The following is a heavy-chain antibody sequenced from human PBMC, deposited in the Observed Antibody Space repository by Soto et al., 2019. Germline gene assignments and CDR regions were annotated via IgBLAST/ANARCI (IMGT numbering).Heavy chain of an antibody. V-gene: IGHV2-5*02. CDR3: AHGTATTDGRAFDI. Sequence: QITLKESGPTLVKPTQTLTLTCTFSGFSLSTSGVGVCWIRQPPGQALEWLALIYWDDDKRYSPSLKSRLTITKDTSKNQVVLTMTNMDPVDTATYYCAHGTATTDGRAFDIWGQGTMVTVSS. CDR1: GFSLSTSGVG. D-gene: IGHD5-12*01. J-gene: IGHJ3*02. CDR2: IYWDDDK.